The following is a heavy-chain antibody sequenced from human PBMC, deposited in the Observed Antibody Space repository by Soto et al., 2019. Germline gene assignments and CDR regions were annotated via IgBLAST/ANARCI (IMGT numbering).Heavy chain of an antibody. CDR3: ARLGGVTNYFHYYYYMDV. J-gene: IGHJ6*03. Sequence: SETLSLTCTVSGGSISSYYWSWIRQPPGKGLEWIGYIYYSGSTNYNPSLKSRVTISVDTSKNQFSLKLSSVTAADTAVYYCARLGGVTNYFHYYYYMDVWGKGTTVTVSS. V-gene: IGHV4-59*08. CDR1: GGSISSYY. D-gene: IGHD4-4*01. CDR2: IYYSGST.